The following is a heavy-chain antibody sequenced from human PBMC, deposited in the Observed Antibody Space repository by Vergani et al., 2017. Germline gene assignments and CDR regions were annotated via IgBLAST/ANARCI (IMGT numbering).Heavy chain of an antibody. J-gene: IGHJ6*03. CDR1: GFTFSSYS. D-gene: IGHD1-26*01. V-gene: IGHV3-33*01. CDR3: ARDQGELAYYYYYIDV. Sequence: QVQLVESGGGVVQPGRSLRLSCAASGFTFSSYSMHWVRQAPGKGLEWVAVIWYVGSTKYYADSVKGRFTISRDKSKNTLYLQMNSLRAEDTAVYYCARDQGELAYYYYYIDVWGKGTTVTVSS. CDR2: IWYVGSTK.